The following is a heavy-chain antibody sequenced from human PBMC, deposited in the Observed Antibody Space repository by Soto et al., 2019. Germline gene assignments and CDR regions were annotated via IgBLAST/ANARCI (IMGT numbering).Heavy chain of an antibody. CDR2: IYYSGTT. CDR1: GASISSPSYY. Sequence: SETLSLTCTVSGASISSPSYYWGWIRLSPGKGLEWLGSIYYSGTTHYNPSLKSRVSLSVDTSKMQFSLNLASVTAADTAVYYRVSQPNTPMSGDAWGQGAQVTVS. V-gene: IGHV4-39*01. CDR3: VSQPNTPMSGDA. J-gene: IGHJ5*02.